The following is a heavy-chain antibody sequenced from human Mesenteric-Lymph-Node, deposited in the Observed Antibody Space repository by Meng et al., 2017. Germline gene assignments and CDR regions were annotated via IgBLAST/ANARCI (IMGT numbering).Heavy chain of an antibody. D-gene: IGHD6-25*01. J-gene: IGHJ3*02. CDR1: GFTFSSYA. CDR2: ISYDGSNK. CDR3: TDSSGKYEGDAFDI. Sequence: GESLKISCAASGFTFSSYAMHWVRQAPGKGLEWVAVISYDGSNKYYADSVKGRFTISRDNSKNTLYLQMNSLRAEDTAVYYCTDSSGKYEGDAFDIWGQGTMVTVSS. V-gene: IGHV3-30*01.